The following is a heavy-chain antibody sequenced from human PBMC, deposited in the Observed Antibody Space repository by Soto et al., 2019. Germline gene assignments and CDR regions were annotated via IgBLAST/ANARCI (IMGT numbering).Heavy chain of an antibody. D-gene: IGHD2-2*01. J-gene: IGHJ6*02. CDR3: ARHDCISSSCYYYYYYGLDV. CDR2: IIPIFGTA. V-gene: IGHV1-69*13. Sequence: SVKVSCKASGGTFSSYAISWVRQAPGQGLEWMGGIIPIFGTANYAQKFQGRVTFTADESTSTAYMELSSLRSEDTAVYYCARHDCISSSCYYYYYYGLDVWGLGTTVTVS. CDR1: GGTFSSYA.